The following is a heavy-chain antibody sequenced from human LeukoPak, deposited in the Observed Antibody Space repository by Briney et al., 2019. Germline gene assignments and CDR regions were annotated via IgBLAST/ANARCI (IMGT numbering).Heavy chain of an antibody. CDR2: IYSGGST. CDR1: EFSVGSNY. Sequence: PGGSLRLSCAASEFSVGSNYMTWVRQAPGKGLEWVSLIYSGGSTYYADSVKGRFTISRDNSKNTLYLQMNSLRAGDTAVYYCATKAHSGSYGLGYYMDVWGRGTTVTVSS. J-gene: IGHJ6*03. V-gene: IGHV3-66*01. D-gene: IGHD1-26*01. CDR3: ATKAHSGSYGLGYYMDV.